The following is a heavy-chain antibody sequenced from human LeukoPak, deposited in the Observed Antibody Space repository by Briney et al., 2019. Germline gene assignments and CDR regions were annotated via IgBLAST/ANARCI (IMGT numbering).Heavy chain of an antibody. Sequence: SETLSLTCTVSGGSISSSSYYWGWIRQPPGKGLEWIGSIYYSGSTYYNPSLKSRVTISVDTSKNQFSLKLSSVTAADTAVYYCAREDRDGYNRAGGAFDIWGQGTMVTVSS. CDR3: AREDRDGYNRAGGAFDI. CDR2: IYYSGST. V-gene: IGHV4-39*07. CDR1: GGSISSSSYY. J-gene: IGHJ3*02. D-gene: IGHD5-24*01.